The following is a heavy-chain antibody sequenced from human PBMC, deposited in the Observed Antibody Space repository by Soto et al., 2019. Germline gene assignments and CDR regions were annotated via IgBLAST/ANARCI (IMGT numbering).Heavy chain of an antibody. Sequence: QVQLVQSGAEVKRPGSSVKVSCKASGDTFNFYSINWVRQAPGVGLEWVGRVNPILSMSNYAQRFQGRVKMTAYKSTSTAYMELRSLRSEDTAIYYCASSYGSGYRAFDYWGQGALVTVSS. V-gene: IGHV1-69*02. J-gene: IGHJ4*02. CDR3: ASSYGSGYRAFDY. CDR2: VNPILSMS. D-gene: IGHD3-10*01. CDR1: GDTFNFYS.